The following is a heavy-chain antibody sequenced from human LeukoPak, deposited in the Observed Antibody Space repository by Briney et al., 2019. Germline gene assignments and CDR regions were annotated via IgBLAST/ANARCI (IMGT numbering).Heavy chain of an antibody. Sequence: SETLSLTCTVSGGSISSYYWSWIRQPPGKGLEWIGYIYYSGSTNYNPSLKSRVTISVDTSKDQFSLKLSSVTAADTAVYYCARDPAAGTISGAFDIWGQGTMVTVSS. CDR3: ARDPAAGTISGAFDI. CDR2: IYYSGST. V-gene: IGHV4-59*01. J-gene: IGHJ3*02. D-gene: IGHD6-13*01. CDR1: GGSISSYY.